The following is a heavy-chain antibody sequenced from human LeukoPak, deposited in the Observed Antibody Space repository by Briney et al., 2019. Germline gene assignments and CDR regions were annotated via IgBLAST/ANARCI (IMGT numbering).Heavy chain of an antibody. CDR1: GFTFSSYA. CDR2: ISGSGGST. V-gene: IGHV3-23*01. J-gene: IGHJ4*02. CDR3: ARDSAIGWFGESFDY. D-gene: IGHD3-10*01. Sequence: GGSLRLSCAASGFTFSSYAMSWVRQAPGKGLEWVSAISGSGGSTYYADSVKGRFTISRDNSRKTLYLQMNSLRAEDTAVYFCARDSAIGWFGESFDYWGQGTLVTVSS.